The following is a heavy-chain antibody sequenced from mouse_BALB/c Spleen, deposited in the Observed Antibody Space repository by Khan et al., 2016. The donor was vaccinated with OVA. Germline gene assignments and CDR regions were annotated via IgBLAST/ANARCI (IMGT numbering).Heavy chain of an antibody. J-gene: IGHJ2*01. Sequence: QVQLQQSGPGLVAPSQSLSIACTVSGYSLTSYGVHWVRQPPGKGLEWLGVIWAGGSTNYNSALMSRLSISKDNSKSQVFLNMNTLQTEDTAMYYCARLEDIWGQGTTLTVSS. CDR1: GYSLTSYG. D-gene: IGHD1-3*01. CDR3: ARLEDI. V-gene: IGHV2-9*02. CDR2: IWAGGST.